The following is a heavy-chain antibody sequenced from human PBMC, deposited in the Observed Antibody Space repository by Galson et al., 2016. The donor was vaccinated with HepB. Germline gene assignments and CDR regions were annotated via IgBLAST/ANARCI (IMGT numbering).Heavy chain of an antibody. CDR2: ISYTGLT. CDR3: ARGPPDYLDSGSFYSGWFDP. V-gene: IGHV4-34*09. D-gene: IGHD3-10*01. Sequence: TLSLTCAVYGGSFSGFYWSWIRQHPGKGLEWIGYISYTGLTNYKSSLKSRVTMSIDTSKNQFSLKLSVVTAADMAVYYCARGPPDYLDSGSFYSGWFDPWGRGTLVTVSS. J-gene: IGHJ5*02. CDR1: GGSFSGFY.